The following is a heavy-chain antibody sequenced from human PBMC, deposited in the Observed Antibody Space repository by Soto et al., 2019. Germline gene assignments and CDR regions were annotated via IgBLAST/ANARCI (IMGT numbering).Heavy chain of an antibody. V-gene: IGHV4-59*01. Sequence: SETLSLTCTVSGGSISSDYWSWIRQPPGSGLEWIGYIYYSGSTYYNPSLKSRVTISVDTSKNQFSLKLSSVTAADTAVYYCARGYYYYMDVWGKGTTVTVSS. CDR2: IYYSGST. J-gene: IGHJ6*03. CDR1: GGSISSDY. CDR3: ARGYYYYMDV.